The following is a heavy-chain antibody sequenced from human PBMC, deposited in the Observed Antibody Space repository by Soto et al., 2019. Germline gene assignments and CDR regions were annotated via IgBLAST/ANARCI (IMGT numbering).Heavy chain of an antibody. Sequence: GGSLRLSCAASGFTFSSYAMSWVRQAPGKGLEWVSRISGSGGSTYYADSVKGRFTISRDNSKKTLYLQMNSLRAEDTAVYYWAKTPSYCSSTSCYEFYFDYWGQGTLVTVSS. CDR3: AKTPSYCSSTSCYEFYFDY. J-gene: IGHJ4*02. CDR2: ISGSGGST. D-gene: IGHD2-2*01. CDR1: GFTFSSYA. V-gene: IGHV3-23*01.